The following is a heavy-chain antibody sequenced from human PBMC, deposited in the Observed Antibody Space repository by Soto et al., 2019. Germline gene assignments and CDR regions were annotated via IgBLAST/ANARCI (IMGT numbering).Heavy chain of an antibody. CDR2: ISTYSGDT. CDR3: ARHHGPTTSENWFDP. CDR1: GYTFFTYD. D-gene: IGHD5-12*01. Sequence: QVHLVQSGVEVKTPGASVKVSCQASGYTFFTYDISWVRQAPGQGLEWMGWISTYSGDTKYAQKFQGRVTMTTDTSTTTAYLELRSLRSDDTAVYYCARHHGPTTSENWFDPMGPGNPGHRLL. J-gene: IGHJ5*02. V-gene: IGHV1-18*01.